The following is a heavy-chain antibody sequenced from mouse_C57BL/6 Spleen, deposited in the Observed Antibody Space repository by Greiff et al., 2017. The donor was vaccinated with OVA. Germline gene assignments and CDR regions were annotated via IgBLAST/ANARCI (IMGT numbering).Heavy chain of an antibody. J-gene: IGHJ3*01. D-gene: IGHD2-2*01. Sequence: QVQLQQPGAELVKPGASVKLSCKASGYTFTSYWMHWVKQRPGQGLEWIGMIHPNSGSTNYNEKFKSKATLTVDKSSSTAYMQLSSLTSEDSAVYYCARERTMVTTEGFVYWGQGTLVTVSA. CDR1: GYTFTSYW. CDR3: ARERTMVTTEGFVY. V-gene: IGHV1-64*01. CDR2: IHPNSGST.